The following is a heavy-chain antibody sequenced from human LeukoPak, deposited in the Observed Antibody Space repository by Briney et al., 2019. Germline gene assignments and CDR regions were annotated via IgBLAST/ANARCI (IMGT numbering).Heavy chain of an antibody. CDR1: GGSISSYY. V-gene: IGHV4-59*08. CDR3: ARRSGYDRNYFDY. Sequence: SETLSLTCTVSGGSISSYYWSWIRQPPGKGLEWIGYIYYSGSANYNPSLKSRVTISVDTSKNQFSLKLSSVTAADTAVYYCARRSGYDRNYFDYWGQGTLVTVSS. D-gene: IGHD5-12*01. CDR2: IYYSGSA. J-gene: IGHJ4*02.